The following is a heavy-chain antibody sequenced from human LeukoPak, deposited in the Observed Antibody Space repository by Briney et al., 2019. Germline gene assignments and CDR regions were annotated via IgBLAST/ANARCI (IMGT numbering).Heavy chain of an antibody. CDR2: IYTSGST. Sequence: SETLSLTCSVSGGSIRNYFWSWIRQPAGKGLEWIGRIYTSGSTDYNPSLRSRVTMSVDTSRNQFSLKLSSVTAADTAVYYCAGYSSSGDYFDYWGQGTLVTVSS. CDR1: GGSIRNYF. J-gene: IGHJ4*02. D-gene: IGHD6-13*01. V-gene: IGHV4-4*07. CDR3: AGYSSSGDYFDY.